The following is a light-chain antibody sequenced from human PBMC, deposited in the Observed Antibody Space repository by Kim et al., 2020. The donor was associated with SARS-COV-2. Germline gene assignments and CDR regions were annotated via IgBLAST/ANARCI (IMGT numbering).Light chain of an antibody. CDR3: QQSYSTLYT. V-gene: IGKV1-39*01. J-gene: IGKJ2*01. Sequence: SASVGDRVTITGRAIQSISSYLNWYQQKPGKAPKLLIYAASSLQSGVPSRFSGSGSGTDFTLTISSLQPEDFATYYCQQSYSTLYTFGQGTKLEI. CDR1: QSISSY. CDR2: AAS.